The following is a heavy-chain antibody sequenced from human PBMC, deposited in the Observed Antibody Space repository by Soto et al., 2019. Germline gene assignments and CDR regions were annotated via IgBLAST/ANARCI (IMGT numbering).Heavy chain of an antibody. J-gene: IGHJ6*02. CDR3: AREYTAWPLAYGLDV. D-gene: IGHD2-2*02. CDR2: ISSRSDI. CDR1: GFTFSNFS. V-gene: IGHV3-21*01. Sequence: KPGGSLRVSCVGSGFTFSNFSINWVRQAPGKGLEWVSSISSRSDIYYADSLKGRFTISRDNAKNSVSLQMNSLRAEDTAVYYCAREYTAWPLAYGLDVWGQGTTVTVSS.